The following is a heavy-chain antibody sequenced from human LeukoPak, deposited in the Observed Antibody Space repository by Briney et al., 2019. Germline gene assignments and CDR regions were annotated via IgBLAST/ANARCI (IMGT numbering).Heavy chain of an antibody. J-gene: IGHJ4*02. Sequence: ASVKVSCKASGYTFSDYFTQWVRHAPGQGPEWMGWINPNSGGTSYAKKFQGRVTMTRDMSISTACMELSRLRSDDTAVYYCARDYELGTPGTAYEYFDYWGQGTLVTVSS. CDR2: INPNSGGT. V-gene: IGHV1-2*02. CDR1: GYTFSDYF. CDR3: ARDYELGTPGTAYEYFDY. D-gene: IGHD1-1*01.